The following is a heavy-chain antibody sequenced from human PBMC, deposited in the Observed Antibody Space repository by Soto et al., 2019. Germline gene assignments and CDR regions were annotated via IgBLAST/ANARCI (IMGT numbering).Heavy chain of an antibody. CDR2: IYSAGST. CDR3: ASGRFYYDSSGLHNDAFDI. D-gene: IGHD3-22*01. Sequence: EVQLVESGGGLIQPGGSLRLSCAASGFTVSNNFLSWVRQAPGKGLQWVSLIYSAGSTYYADSVKGRFTISRDNSKNTLYLQMNSLRAEDTAVYYCASGRFYYDSSGLHNDAFDIWGQGTMVTVSS. V-gene: IGHV3-53*01. J-gene: IGHJ3*02. CDR1: GFTVSNNF.